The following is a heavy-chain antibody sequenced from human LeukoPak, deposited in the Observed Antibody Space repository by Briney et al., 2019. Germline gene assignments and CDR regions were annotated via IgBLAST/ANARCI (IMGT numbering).Heavy chain of an antibody. Sequence: SQTLSLTCTVSGGSISSGGYYWSWIRQPPGKGLEWIGYIYHSGGTYYNPSLKSRVTISIDRSKNQFSLKLSSVTAADTAIYYCASISPTSYSDYARPWGQGTLVTVSS. CDR1: GGSISSGGYY. CDR3: ASISPTSYSDYARP. D-gene: IGHD4-11*01. J-gene: IGHJ4*02. V-gene: IGHV4-30-2*01. CDR2: IYHSGGT.